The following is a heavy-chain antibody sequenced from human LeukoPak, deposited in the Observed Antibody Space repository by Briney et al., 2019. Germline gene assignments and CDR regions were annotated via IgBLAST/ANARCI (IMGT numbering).Heavy chain of an antibody. D-gene: IGHD5-12*01. CDR1: GGSISSGGYS. J-gene: IGHJ4*02. Sequence: PSQTLSLTCAVSGGSISSGGYSWSWIRQPPGKGLEWIGYIYHSGSTYYNPSLKSRVTISVDRSKNQFSLKLSSVTAADTAVYYCARENSGCIDYWGQGTLVIVSS. CDR2: IYHSGST. V-gene: IGHV4-30-2*01. CDR3: ARENSGCIDY.